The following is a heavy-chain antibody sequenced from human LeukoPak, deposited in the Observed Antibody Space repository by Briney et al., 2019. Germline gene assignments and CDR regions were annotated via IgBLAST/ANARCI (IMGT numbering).Heavy chain of an antibody. CDR2: IRYDGSNK. CDR3: AKAPSYSNYIDY. J-gene: IGHJ4*02. D-gene: IGHD4-11*01. CDR1: GFTFSSYS. V-gene: IGHV3-30*02. Sequence: WGSLRLSCAASGFTFSSYSINWVRQSPCKGLEWVAFIRYDGSNKYYADSVKGRFTISRDNSKNTLYLQMNSLRAEDTAVYYCAKAPSYSNYIDYWGQGTLVTVSS.